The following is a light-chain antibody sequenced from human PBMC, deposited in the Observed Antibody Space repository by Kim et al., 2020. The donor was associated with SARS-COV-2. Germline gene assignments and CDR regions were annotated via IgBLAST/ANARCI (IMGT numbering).Light chain of an antibody. CDR2: YDS. J-gene: IGLJ2*01. CDR1: SIGSKS. Sequence: PGRSARITCGGNSIGSKSVHWYQQMPGQAPVLVISYDSDRPSGIPERFSGSNAGNTATLTISRVEAGDEADYYCQVWDSSSDHRVVFGGGTQLTVL. V-gene: IGLV3-21*04. CDR3: QVWDSSSDHRVV.